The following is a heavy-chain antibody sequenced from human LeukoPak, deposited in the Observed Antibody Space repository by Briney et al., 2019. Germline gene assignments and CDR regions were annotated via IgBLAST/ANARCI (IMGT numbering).Heavy chain of an antibody. CDR2: IYSGGST. D-gene: IGHD3-9*01. J-gene: IGHJ4*02. CDR3: ARQRGDILTGYYIPGGFDY. V-gene: IGHV3-66*04. CDR1: GFTVSSNY. Sequence: GGSLRLSCAASGFTVSSNYMSWVRQAPGKGLEWVSVIYSGGSTYYADSVKGRFTISRDNAKNSLYLQMNSLRAEDTAVYYCARQRGDILTGYYIPGGFDYWGQGTLVTVSS.